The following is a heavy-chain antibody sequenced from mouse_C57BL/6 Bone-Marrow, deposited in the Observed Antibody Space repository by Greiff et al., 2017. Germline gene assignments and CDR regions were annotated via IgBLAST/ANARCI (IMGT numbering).Heavy chain of an antibody. CDR3: TKGIGGYFDV. J-gene: IGHJ1*03. CDR2: IDPETGGT. Sequence: VHLVESGAELVRPGASVTLSCKASGYTFTDYEMHWVKQTPVHGLEWIGAIDPETGGTAYNQKFKGKAILTADKSSSTAYMELRSLTSEDSAVYYCTKGIGGYFDVWGTGTTVTVSS. V-gene: IGHV1-15*01. CDR1: GYTFTDYE.